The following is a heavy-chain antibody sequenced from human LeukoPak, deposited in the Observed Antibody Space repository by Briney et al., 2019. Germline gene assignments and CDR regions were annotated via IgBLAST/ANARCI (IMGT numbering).Heavy chain of an antibody. CDR3: TRHRDGIAAAGTDDY. Sequence: PGGSLRLSCAASGFTFSSYSMHWVRQASGKGLEWVGRIRSKANSYATAYAASVKGRFTISRDDSKNTAYLQMNSLKTEDTAVYYCTRHRDGIAAAGTDDYWGQGTLVTVSS. V-gene: IGHV3-73*01. CDR1: GFTFSSYS. J-gene: IGHJ4*02. D-gene: IGHD6-13*01. CDR2: IRSKANSYAT.